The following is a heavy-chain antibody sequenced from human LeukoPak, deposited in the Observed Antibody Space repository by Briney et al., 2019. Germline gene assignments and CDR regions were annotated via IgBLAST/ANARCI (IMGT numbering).Heavy chain of an antibody. D-gene: IGHD6-19*01. CDR2: IYSGGGT. Sequence: GGSLRLSCAASGFTVSSNYMSWVRQAPGKGLEWVSVIYSGGGTYYADSVKDRFTISRDNSKNTLYLQMNSLRAEDTAVYYCAKNWWLVYDAFDIWGQGTMVTVSS. CDR3: AKNWWLVYDAFDI. J-gene: IGHJ3*02. V-gene: IGHV3-66*01. CDR1: GFTVSSNY.